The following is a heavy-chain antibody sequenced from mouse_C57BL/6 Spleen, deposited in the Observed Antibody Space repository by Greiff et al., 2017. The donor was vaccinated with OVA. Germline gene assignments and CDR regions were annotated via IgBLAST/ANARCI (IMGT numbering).Heavy chain of an antibody. CDR3: TRAFYYGSSYGDFDV. V-gene: IGHV5-9-1*02. Sequence: EVQLVDSGEGLVKPGGSLKLSCAASGFTFSSYAMSWVRQTPEKRLEWVAYISSGGDYIYYADTVKGRFTISRDNARNTLYLQMSSLKSEDTAMYYFTRAFYYGSSYGDFDVWGTGTTVTVSS. CDR1: GFTFSSYA. CDR2: ISSGGDYI. D-gene: IGHD1-1*01. J-gene: IGHJ1*03.